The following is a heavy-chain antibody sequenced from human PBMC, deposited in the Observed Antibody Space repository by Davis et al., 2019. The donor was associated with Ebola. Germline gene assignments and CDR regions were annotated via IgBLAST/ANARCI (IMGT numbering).Heavy chain of an antibody. CDR3: ARRGDYYDSRFGSIRYYFDY. J-gene: IGHJ4*02. D-gene: IGHD3-22*01. Sequence: ASVKVSCKASGYTFTSYDINWVRQATGQGLEWMGWMNPNSGNTGYAQKFQGIVTMTRNTSISTAYMELSSLRSEDTAMYYCARRGDYYDSRFGSIRYYFDYWGQGTLVTVSS. V-gene: IGHV1-8*01. CDR1: GYTFTSYD. CDR2: MNPNSGNT.